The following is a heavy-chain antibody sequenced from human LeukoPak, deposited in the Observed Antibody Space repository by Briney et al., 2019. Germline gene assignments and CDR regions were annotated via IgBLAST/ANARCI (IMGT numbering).Heavy chain of an antibody. D-gene: IGHD2-21*02. V-gene: IGHV1-8*01. J-gene: IGHJ6*03. CDR2: MNPNSGNT. CDR3: ARGEDCGSDCRYYYYYYLDV. Sequence: ASVKVFCKASGDTFTSYDINWVRQATGQGLEWMGWMNPNSGNTGYAQKFQGRVTMTRNTSISTAYMELSSLRSEDTAVYYCARGEDCGSDCRYYYYYYLDVWGQGTTVTVSS. CDR1: GDTFTSYD.